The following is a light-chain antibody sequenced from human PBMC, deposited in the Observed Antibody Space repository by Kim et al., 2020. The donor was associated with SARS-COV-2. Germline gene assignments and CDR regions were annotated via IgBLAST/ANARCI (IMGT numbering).Light chain of an antibody. CDR1: SSDVGGYNY. Sequence: SITISCTGTSSDVGGYNYVSWYQQHPGKAPKLMICDVSNRPSGVSNRFSGSKSGNTASLTISGLQAEDEADYYCSSYTSSSTLEVFGTGTKVTVL. J-gene: IGLJ1*01. CDR2: DVS. V-gene: IGLV2-14*03. CDR3: SSYTSSSTLEV.